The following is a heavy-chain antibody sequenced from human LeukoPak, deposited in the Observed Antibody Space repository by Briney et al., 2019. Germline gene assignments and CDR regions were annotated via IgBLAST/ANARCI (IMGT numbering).Heavy chain of an antibody. Sequence: SETLSLTCAVYGGSFSGYYWSWLRQPPGKGLEWIGEINHSGSTNYNPSLKSRVTISVDTSKNQFSLKLSSVTAADTAVYYCARHRGDYVWGSYRRNTNWFDPWGQGTLVTVSS. CDR1: GGSFSGYY. CDR2: INHSGST. V-gene: IGHV4-34*01. CDR3: ARHRGDYVWGSYRRNTNWFDP. J-gene: IGHJ5*02. D-gene: IGHD3-16*02.